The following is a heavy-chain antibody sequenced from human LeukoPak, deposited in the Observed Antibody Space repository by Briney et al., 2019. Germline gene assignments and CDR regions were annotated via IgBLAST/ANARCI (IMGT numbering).Heavy chain of an antibody. CDR2: INYSGNT. CDR3: ARHRPGERRFDP. CDR1: GDSISSDY. D-gene: IGHD3-16*01. V-gene: IGHV4-59*08. Sequence: SEILSLTCTVSGDSISSDYLSWIRQPPGKGLEWIGYINYSGNTNYNPSLKSRVTISVDTSKNQFSLKLSSVTAADTAVYYCARHRPGERRFDPWGQGTLVTVSS. J-gene: IGHJ5*02.